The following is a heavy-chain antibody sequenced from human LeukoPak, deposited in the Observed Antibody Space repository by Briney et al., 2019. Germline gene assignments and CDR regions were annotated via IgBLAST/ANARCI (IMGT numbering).Heavy chain of an antibody. CDR2: ISYDGSNK. Sequence: GGSLRLSCAASGFTFSSYVMHWVRQAPGKELEWVATISYDGSNKSYADSVKGRFTISRDNSKNTLYLQMNSLRAEDTAVYYCARDQIMVTTVLDYYYGMDVWGQGTTVTVSS. J-gene: IGHJ6*02. CDR1: GFTFSSYV. D-gene: IGHD4-17*01. V-gene: IGHV3-30-3*01. CDR3: ARDQIMVTTVLDYYYGMDV.